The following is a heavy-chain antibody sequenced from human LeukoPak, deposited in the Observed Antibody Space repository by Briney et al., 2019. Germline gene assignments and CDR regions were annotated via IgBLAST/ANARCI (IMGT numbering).Heavy chain of an antibody. Sequence: GGSLRLSCAASGFTFSSYSMDWVRQAPGKGLEWVSYISSSSSTIYYADSVKGRFTISRDNAKNSLYLQMNSLRAEDTAVYYCARGRQWLEFDYWGQGTPVTVSS. CDR2: ISSSSSTI. CDR1: GFTFSSYS. D-gene: IGHD6-19*01. V-gene: IGHV3-48*01. J-gene: IGHJ4*02. CDR3: ARGRQWLEFDY.